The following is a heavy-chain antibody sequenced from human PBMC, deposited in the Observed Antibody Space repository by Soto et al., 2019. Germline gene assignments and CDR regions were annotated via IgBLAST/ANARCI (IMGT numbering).Heavy chain of an antibody. V-gene: IGHV1-69*01. CDR2: IIPIFGTA. Sequence: QVQLVQSGAEVKKPGSSVKVSCKASGGTFSSYAISWVRQAPGQGLEWMGGIIPIFGTANYAQKFQGRVTITADESTSPAYMELSSLRSEDTAVYYCARGLRGCSGGSCYTSRYYYGMDVWGQGTTVTVSS. J-gene: IGHJ6*02. CDR3: ARGLRGCSGGSCYTSRYYYGMDV. CDR1: GGTFSSYA. D-gene: IGHD2-15*01.